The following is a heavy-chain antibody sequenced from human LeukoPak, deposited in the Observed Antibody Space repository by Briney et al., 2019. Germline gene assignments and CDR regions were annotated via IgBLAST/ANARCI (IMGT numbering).Heavy chain of an antibody. J-gene: IGHJ6*02. CDR1: GFTFDDYA. D-gene: IGHD4-11*01. CDR2: ISWNSGSI. Sequence: PGGSLRLSCAASGFTFDDYAMHWVRQAPGKGLEGVSGISWNSGSIGYADSVKGRFTISRDNAKNSLYLQMNSLRAEDTALYYCAKDTGYSNYYYGMDVWGQGTTVTVSS. CDR3: AKDTGYSNYYYGMDV. V-gene: IGHV3-9*01.